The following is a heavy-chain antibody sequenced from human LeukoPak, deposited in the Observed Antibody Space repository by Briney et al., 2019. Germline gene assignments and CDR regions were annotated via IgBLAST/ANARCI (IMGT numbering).Heavy chain of an antibody. D-gene: IGHD5-24*01. CDR2: ISGSGSYI. CDR3: ARTKEMASISYFDS. CDR1: GFTFSDYS. V-gene: IGHV3-21*01. Sequence: GGSLRLSCAASGFTFSDYSMNWVRQTPRKGLEWVSCISGSGSYIYYADPVKGRFTISRDNAKNSLYLQMNSLRAEDTAVYYCARTKEMASISYFDSWGQGTLVTVSS. J-gene: IGHJ4*02.